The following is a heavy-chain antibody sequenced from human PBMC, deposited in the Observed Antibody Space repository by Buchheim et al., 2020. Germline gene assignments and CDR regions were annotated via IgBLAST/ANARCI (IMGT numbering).Heavy chain of an antibody. CDR1: GGSFSGYY. J-gene: IGHJ4*02. Sequence: QVQLQQWGAGLLKPSETLSLTCAVYGGSFSGYYWSWIRQPPGKGLEWIGEINHSGSTNYNPSLKRRVTISVDTSKNQFYLKLSSVTAADTAVYYCARGPEWHSFGYFDYWGQGTL. CDR3: ARGPEWHSFGYFDY. D-gene: IGHD1-14*01. CDR2: INHSGST. V-gene: IGHV4-34*01.